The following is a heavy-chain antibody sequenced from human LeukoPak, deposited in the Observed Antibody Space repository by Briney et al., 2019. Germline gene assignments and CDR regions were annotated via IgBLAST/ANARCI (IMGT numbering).Heavy chain of an antibody. CDR3: AREDSSSSYDY. CDR2: INPNSGGT. J-gene: IGHJ4*02. Sequence: GASVKVSCKASGYTFTGYYMHWVRQAPGQGLEWMGWINPNSGGTNYAQKFQGRVTMTRDTSISTAYMELSSLRSEDTAVYYCAREDSSSSYDYWGQGTLVTVSS. CDR1: GYTFTGYY. V-gene: IGHV1-2*02. D-gene: IGHD6-6*01.